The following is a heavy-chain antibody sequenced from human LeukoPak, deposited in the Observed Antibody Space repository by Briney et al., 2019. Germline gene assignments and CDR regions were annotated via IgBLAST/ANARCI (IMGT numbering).Heavy chain of an antibody. Sequence: PSETLSLTCTVAGGSISSYYWSWIRQPPGKGLEWIGYIYYSGSTNYSPSRKSRVTISVDTSNKQFSLQLSSVTAADTAVYYCARSEYSYGADAFDIWGQGTMVTVSS. CDR3: ARSEYSYGADAFDI. J-gene: IGHJ3*02. CDR1: GGSISSYY. D-gene: IGHD5-18*01. CDR2: IYYSGST. V-gene: IGHV4-59*01.